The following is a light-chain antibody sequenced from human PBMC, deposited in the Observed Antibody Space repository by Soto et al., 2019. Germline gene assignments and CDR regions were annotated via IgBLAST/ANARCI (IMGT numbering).Light chain of an antibody. CDR2: DAS. CDR1: QYISRS. J-gene: IGKJ1*01. CDR3: QQYTSYSWT. V-gene: IGKV1-5*01. Sequence: DIQMTQSPSSLSASVGDRVTITCRASQYISRSLSWYQQKPGKAPQILIYDASTLKNGVPSRFSASGSGTEFTLIISSLQPDDFATYYCQQYTSYSWTFGQGTKVDIK.